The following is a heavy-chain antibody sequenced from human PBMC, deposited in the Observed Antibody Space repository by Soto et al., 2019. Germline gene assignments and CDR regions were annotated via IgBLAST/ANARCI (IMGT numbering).Heavy chain of an antibody. CDR1: GGSISSGGYY. Sequence: SETLSLTCTVSGGSISSGGYYWSWIRQHPGKGLEWIGYIYYSGSTYYNPSLKSRVTISVDTSKNQFSLKLSSVTAADTAVYYCARDRMEQLVPFGMDVWGQGTTVTVSS. V-gene: IGHV4-31*03. J-gene: IGHJ6*02. CDR2: IYYSGST. CDR3: ARDRMEQLVPFGMDV. D-gene: IGHD6-6*01.